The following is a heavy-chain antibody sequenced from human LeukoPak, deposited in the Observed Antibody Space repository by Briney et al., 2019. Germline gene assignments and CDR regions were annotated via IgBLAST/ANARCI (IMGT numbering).Heavy chain of an antibody. CDR3: AKTTSGYSYGSLDY. D-gene: IGHD5-18*01. CDR2: ISSSSSYI. V-gene: IGHV3-21*04. CDR1: GFTFSSYS. Sequence: GSLRLSCAASGFTFSSYSMNWVRQAPGKGLEWVSSISSSSSYIYYADSVKGRFTISRDNAKNTLYLQMNSLRAEDTAVYYCAKTTSGYSYGSLDYWGQGTLVTVSS. J-gene: IGHJ4*02.